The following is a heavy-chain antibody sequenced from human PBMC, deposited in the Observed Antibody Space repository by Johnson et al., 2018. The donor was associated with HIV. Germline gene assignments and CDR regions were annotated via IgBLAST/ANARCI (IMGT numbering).Heavy chain of an antibody. V-gene: IGHV3-13*01. D-gene: IGHD1-20*01. J-gene: IGHJ3*02. CDR3: ASSITGAHRGAFDI. Sequence: MLLVESGGGLVQPGGSLRLSCAASGFTFSSYDIHWVRQATGKGLESVSPIGPAADTYYPGSVKGRFTVSRENAKNSLYLQMNSLRAGDTAGYYCASSITGAHRGAFDIWGQGTMVTVSS. CDR1: GFTFSSYD. CDR2: IGPAADT.